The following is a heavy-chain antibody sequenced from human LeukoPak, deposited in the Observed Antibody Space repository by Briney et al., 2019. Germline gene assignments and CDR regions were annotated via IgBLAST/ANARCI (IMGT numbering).Heavy chain of an antibody. CDR1: GGSISSYY. CDR3: ARVRGSGSYYYNHLNAFDI. CDR2: IYYSGST. V-gene: IGHV4-59*01. J-gene: IGHJ3*02. Sequence: SETLSLTCTVSGGSISSYYWSWIRQPPGKGLEWIGYIYYSGSTNYNPSLKSRVTISVGTSKNQFSLKLSSVTAADTAVYYCARVRGSGSYYYNHLNAFDIWGQGTMVTVSS. D-gene: IGHD3-10*01.